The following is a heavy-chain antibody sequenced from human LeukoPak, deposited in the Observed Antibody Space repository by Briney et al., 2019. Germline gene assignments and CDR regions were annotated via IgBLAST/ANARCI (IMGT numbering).Heavy chain of an antibody. J-gene: IGHJ6*02. D-gene: IGHD2-15*01. CDR2: IYPGDSDT. CDR1: GYSFTSYW. Sequence: GESLKISCKGSGYSFTSYWIGWVREMPGKGLEWMGIIYPGDSDTRYRPSFQGRFTISADKSIRTAYLQWSSLQASHTATSYCARHHYAGCSPASSYSTSPYPYGTDVSGQGTTVTAS. CDR3: ARHHYAGCSPASSYSTSPYPYGTDV. V-gene: IGHV5-51*01.